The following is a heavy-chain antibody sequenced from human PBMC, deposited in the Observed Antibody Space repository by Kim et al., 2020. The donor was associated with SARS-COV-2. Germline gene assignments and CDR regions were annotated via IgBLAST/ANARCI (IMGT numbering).Heavy chain of an antibody. CDR2: IWYDGSNI. Sequence: VGSLRLSCAASGFTFSSYGMHWVRQAPGKGLEWVAVIWYDGSNIYYADSVKVRFTISRDNSKNTLYLQMNSLRAEDTAVYYCARTLVLSGYYGMDVWGQG. J-gene: IGHJ6*02. CDR3: ARTLVLSGYYGMDV. V-gene: IGHV3-33*01. CDR1: GFTFSSYG. D-gene: IGHD3-10*01.